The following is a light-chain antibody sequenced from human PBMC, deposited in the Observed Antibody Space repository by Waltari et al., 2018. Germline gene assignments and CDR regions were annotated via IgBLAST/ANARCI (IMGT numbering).Light chain of an antibody. CDR1: SSNIGSNS. V-gene: IGLV1-44*01. CDR3: AAWDDSLNGLV. Sequence: QSVLTQTLPASGTPGQTVTISCSGSSSNIGSNSVNWYPQLPGTAPKLLNYRDNQRPSGVPDRFSGSKSGTSASLAISGLQSDDEADYYCAAWDDSLNGLVFGGGTQLTVL. J-gene: IGLJ3*02. CDR2: RDN.